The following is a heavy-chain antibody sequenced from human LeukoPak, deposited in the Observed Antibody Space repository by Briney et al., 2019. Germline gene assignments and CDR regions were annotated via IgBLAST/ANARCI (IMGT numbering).Heavy chain of an antibody. CDR1: GYTFTSYD. Sequence: ASVKVSCKASGYTFTSYDINGVRQATGQGLEWMGWMNPNSGNTGYAQKFQGRVTMTRNTSISTAYMELSSLRSEDTAVYYCARGGHYYGSGSRDSSNDYWGQGTLVTVSS. D-gene: IGHD3-10*01. J-gene: IGHJ4*02. V-gene: IGHV1-8*01. CDR3: ARGGHYYGSGSRDSSNDY. CDR2: MNPNSGNT.